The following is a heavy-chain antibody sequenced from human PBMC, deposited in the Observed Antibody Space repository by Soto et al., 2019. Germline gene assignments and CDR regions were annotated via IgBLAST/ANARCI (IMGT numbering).Heavy chain of an antibody. J-gene: IGHJ6*02. D-gene: IGHD3-22*01. V-gene: IGHV3-11*01. CDR3: ARQKAWTGEWLSLYAPGMDV. CDR2: ISSSGSTI. CDR1: GFTFSDSY. Sequence: QVQLVESGGGLVKPGGSLRLSCAASGFTFSDSYMSWIRQAPGKGLEWVSHISSSGSTIYYADSVNGRFTISRDNAKNSLYLQMNSLRAEDTAVYYCARQKAWTGEWLSLYAPGMDVWGQGTTVTVSS.